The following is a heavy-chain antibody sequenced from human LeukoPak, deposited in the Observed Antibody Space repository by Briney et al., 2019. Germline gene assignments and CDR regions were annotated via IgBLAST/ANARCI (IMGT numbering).Heavy chain of an antibody. D-gene: IGHD1-14*01. CDR1: GFTFSNYA. CDR3: ARDQAATGSSVIDY. Sequence: GGSLRLSCAASGFTFSNYAMSWFRQAPGKGLEWVAVISYDGSNKYYADSVKGRFTISRDNSKNTLYLQMNSLRAEDTAVYYCARDQAATGSSVIDYWGQGTLVTVSS. J-gene: IGHJ4*02. V-gene: IGHV3-30*04. CDR2: ISYDGSNK.